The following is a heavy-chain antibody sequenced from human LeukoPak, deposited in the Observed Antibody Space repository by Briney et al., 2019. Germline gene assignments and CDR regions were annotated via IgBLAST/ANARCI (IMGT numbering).Heavy chain of an antibody. D-gene: IGHD6-19*01. CDR2: IYYSGST. V-gene: IGHV4-39*07. Sequence: SETLSLTCTVSGGSISSSSYYWGWIRQPPGKGLEWIGSIYYSGSTYYNPSLKSRVTISVDTSKNQFSLKLSSVTAADTAVYYCARMWQWLFWFDPWGQGTLVTVSS. CDR3: ARMWQWLFWFDP. CDR1: GGSISSSSYY. J-gene: IGHJ5*02.